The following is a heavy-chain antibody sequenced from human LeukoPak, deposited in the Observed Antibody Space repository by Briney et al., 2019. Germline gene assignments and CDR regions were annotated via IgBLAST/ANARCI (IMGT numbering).Heavy chain of an antibody. CDR2: IYYSGST. CDR3: AREAPLLPAAAPRPGYYYGMDV. J-gene: IGHJ6*04. V-gene: IGHV4-61*01. Sequence: SETLSLTCTVSGGSVSSGSYYWSWIRQPPGKGLEWIGYIYYSGSTNYNPSFKSRVTISVDTSKNQFSLKLSSVTAADTAVYYCAREAPLLPAAAPRPGYYYGMDVWGKGTTVTVSS. D-gene: IGHD2-2*01. CDR1: GGSVSSGSYY.